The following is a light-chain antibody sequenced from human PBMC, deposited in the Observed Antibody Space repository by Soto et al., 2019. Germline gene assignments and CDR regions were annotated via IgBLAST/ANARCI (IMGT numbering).Light chain of an antibody. CDR2: GAS. CDR3: QQYGSSVIT. J-gene: IGKJ5*01. V-gene: IGKV3-20*01. CDR1: QSVLYSSNNETF. Sequence: DIVMTQSPDSLAVSLGERATINCSSSQSVLYSSNNETFLAWYQQRPGQAPRLLIYGASSRATGIPERFSGSGSGTDFTLTISRLEPEDFAAYYCQQYGSSVITFGQGTRLEIK.